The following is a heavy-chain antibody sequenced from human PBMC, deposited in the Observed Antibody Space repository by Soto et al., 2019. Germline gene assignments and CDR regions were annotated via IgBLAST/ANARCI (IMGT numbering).Heavy chain of an antibody. CDR3: ATDDGQYFGSV. CDR1: GYTMTAHF. J-gene: IGHJ1*01. CDR2: INPKNGGT. D-gene: IGHD3-10*01. Sequence: QVPLVQSGAAVRKPGASVKISCKASGYTMTAHFLHWVRQAPGRGLEWMGWINPKNGGTDYAQKFQDRVSMTRDTSINTAYIHLNRLTSDDTAVYFCATDDGQYFGSVWGQGTLVSVSS. V-gene: IGHV1-2*02.